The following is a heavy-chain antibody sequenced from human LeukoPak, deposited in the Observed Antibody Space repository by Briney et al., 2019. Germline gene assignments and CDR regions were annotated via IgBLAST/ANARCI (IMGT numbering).Heavy chain of an antibody. CDR3: TTDPGDASGYSFGY. J-gene: IGHJ4*02. Sequence: PGGSLRLSCAAPGFTFGNAWMSWVRQAPGKGLEWAGRIKSKTDGGTTDYQAPVKGRFTISKDDSENTLYLQMNSLRTEDTAVYYCTTDPGDASGYSFGYWGRGTLVTVSS. D-gene: IGHD5-12*01. CDR2: IKSKTDGGTT. CDR1: GFTFGNAW. V-gene: IGHV3-15*01.